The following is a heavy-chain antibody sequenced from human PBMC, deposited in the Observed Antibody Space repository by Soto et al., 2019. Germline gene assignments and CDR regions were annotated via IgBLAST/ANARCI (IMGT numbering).Heavy chain of an antibody. CDR2: ISYDGSNK. D-gene: IGHD3-3*01. CDR1: GFTFSSYA. J-gene: IGHJ6*02. CDR3: ARKAPDFWSGYRYYYYGMDV. V-gene: IGHV3-30-3*01. Sequence: QVQLVESGGGVVQPGRSLRLSCAASGFTFSSYAMHWVRQAPGKGLEWVAVISYDGSNKYYADSVKGRFTISRDNSKNTLYLQMNSLRAEDTAVYYCARKAPDFWSGYRYYYYGMDVWGQGTTVTVSS.